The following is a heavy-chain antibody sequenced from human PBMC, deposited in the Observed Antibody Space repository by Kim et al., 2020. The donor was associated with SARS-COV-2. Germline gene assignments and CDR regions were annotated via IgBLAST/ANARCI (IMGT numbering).Heavy chain of an antibody. D-gene: IGHD1-26*01. J-gene: IGHJ6*02. V-gene: IGHV1-18*01. CDR3: ARDRGGYLPYDYYGMDV. CDR2: ISAYNGNT. Sequence: ASVKVSCKASGYTFTSYAISWVRQAPGQGLEWMGWISAYNGNTNYAQKLQGRVTMTTDTSTSTAYMEQRSLRSDDTAVYYCARDRGGYLPYDYYGMDVWGQGTTVTVSS. CDR1: GYTFTSYA.